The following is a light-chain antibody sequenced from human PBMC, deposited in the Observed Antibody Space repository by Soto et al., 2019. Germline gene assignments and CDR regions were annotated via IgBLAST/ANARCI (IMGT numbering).Light chain of an antibody. CDR2: GAS. J-gene: IGKJ1*01. Sequence: SEGTVSLCREKRATLSCRASQSVSNNYLAWYQQKPGQAPRLLIYGASNRATGIPDRFSGSGSGRDLTLVFSSLVPEDLLVCYCESLGSSGTLAQGTKVDIK. CDR1: QSVSNNY. CDR3: ESLGSSGT. V-gene: IGKV3-20*01.